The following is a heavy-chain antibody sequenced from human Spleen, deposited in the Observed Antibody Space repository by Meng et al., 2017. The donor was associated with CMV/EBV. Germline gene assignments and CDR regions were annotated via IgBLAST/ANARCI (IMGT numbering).Heavy chain of an antibody. CDR3: ARVSAAGAFVDY. J-gene: IGHJ4*02. CDR2: MSNDGTNK. CDR1: GFTVSSNY. V-gene: IGHV3-30*03. Sequence: GESLKISCAASGFTVSSNYMNWVRQAPGKGLEWVALMSNDGTNKYYADSVKGRFTISRNNSKNTLYVQMNSLTAADSAVYYCARVSAAGAFVDYWGQGTPVTVSS. D-gene: IGHD6-13*01.